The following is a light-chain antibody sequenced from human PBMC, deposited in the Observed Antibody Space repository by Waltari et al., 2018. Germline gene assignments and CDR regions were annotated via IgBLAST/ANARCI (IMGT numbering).Light chain of an antibody. V-gene: IGKV3-20*01. Sequence: EIVLTQSPGSLSPSPGERVTRSCRASQSVSRALAWYQQKPGQAPRLLIFGASNRATGIPDRFSGSGSETDFSLTISRLEPEDFAVYYCQHYVRLPATFGRGTKVEIK. J-gene: IGKJ1*01. CDR1: QSVSRA. CDR3: QHYVRLPAT. CDR2: GAS.